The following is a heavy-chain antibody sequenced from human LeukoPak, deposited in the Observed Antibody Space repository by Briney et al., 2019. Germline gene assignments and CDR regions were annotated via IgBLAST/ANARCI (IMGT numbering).Heavy chain of an antibody. CDR1: GGSISLYS. Sequence: KPSETLSLTCTVSGGSISLYSGGWIRHPPGKGLEWIGYFFYSGSTNYNPSLKSRVTIAVDTSKNQISLKLSSVTAADTAVYYCARDRDEGFDLWGRGTLVTVSS. CDR3: ARDRDEGFDL. V-gene: IGHV4-59*01. CDR2: FFYSGST. D-gene: IGHD3-10*01. J-gene: IGHJ2*01.